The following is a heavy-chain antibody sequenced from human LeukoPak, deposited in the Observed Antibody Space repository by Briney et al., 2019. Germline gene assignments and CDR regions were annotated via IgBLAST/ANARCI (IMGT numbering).Heavy chain of an antibody. CDR1: GYTFTSYG. V-gene: IGHV1-18*01. CDR2: ISAYNGNT. J-gene: IGHJ5*02. D-gene: IGHD6-13*01. Sequence: ASVKVSCKASGYTFTSYGISWVRQAPGQGPEWMGWISAYNGNTNYAQKLQGRVTMTTDTSTSTAYMELRSLRSDDTAVYYCARDRSSSSWYSNWFDPWGQGTLVTVSS. CDR3: ARDRSSSSWYSNWFDP.